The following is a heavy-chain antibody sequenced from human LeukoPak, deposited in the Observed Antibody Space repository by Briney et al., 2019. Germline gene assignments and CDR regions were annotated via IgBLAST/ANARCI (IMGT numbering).Heavy chain of an antibody. CDR1: GGSISSGGYY. Sequence: NSSETLSPTCTVSGGSISSGGYYWSWIRQHPGKGLEWIGYIYYSGSTYYNPSLKSRVTISVDTSKNQFSLKLSSVTAADTAVYYCASSGYSSGWYEAEYFQHWGQGTLVTVSS. J-gene: IGHJ1*01. CDR2: IYYSGST. D-gene: IGHD6-19*01. CDR3: ASSGYSSGWYEAEYFQH. V-gene: IGHV4-31*03.